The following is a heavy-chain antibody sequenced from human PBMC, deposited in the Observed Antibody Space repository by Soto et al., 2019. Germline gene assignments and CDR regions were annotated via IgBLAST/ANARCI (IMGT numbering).Heavy chain of an antibody. V-gene: IGHV3-21*02. Sequence: DVQLVESGGGLVKPGGSLRLSCVASGFTFTSYSMLWVRRPPGKGLEWVSSISSDHNYIYYADSVKGRFTISRDNAKNALYLQMISLRAEDTAVYYCARGRTCTGATCYGGGDYWGQGALVTVSS. CDR2: ISSDHNYI. CDR3: ARGRTCTGATCYGGGDY. CDR1: GFTFTSYS. J-gene: IGHJ4*02. D-gene: IGHD2-15*01.